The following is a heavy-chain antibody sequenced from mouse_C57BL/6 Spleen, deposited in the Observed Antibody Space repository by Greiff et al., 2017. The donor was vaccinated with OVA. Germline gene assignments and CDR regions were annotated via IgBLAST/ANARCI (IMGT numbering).Heavy chain of an antibody. CDR1: GYTFTSYW. Sequence: QVQLQQPGAELVKPGASVKLSCKASGYTFTSYWMQWVKQRPGQGLEWIGEIDPSDSYTNYNQKFKGKATLTVDTSSSTAYMQLSSLTSEDAAVYYCANFAITTVVATNYWGQGTTLTVSS. CDR2: IDPSDSYT. CDR3: ANFAITTVVATNY. J-gene: IGHJ2*01. D-gene: IGHD1-1*01. V-gene: IGHV1-50*01.